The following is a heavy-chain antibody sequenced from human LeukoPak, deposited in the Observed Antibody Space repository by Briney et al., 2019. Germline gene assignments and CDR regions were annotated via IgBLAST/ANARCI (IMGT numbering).Heavy chain of an antibody. CDR2: ISPHNGNT. CDR3: AREIGRYLDALEI. CDR1: GYSFTTYG. D-gene: IGHD6-19*01. J-gene: IGHJ3*02. V-gene: IGHV1-18*01. Sequence: ASVKVSCKASGYSFTTYGISWVRQAPGQGLEWMGWISPHNGNTKYAQKFQGRITVTMETSMSTAYMELRSLRSDDTAVYYCAREIGRYLDALEIWGQGTMVAVSS.